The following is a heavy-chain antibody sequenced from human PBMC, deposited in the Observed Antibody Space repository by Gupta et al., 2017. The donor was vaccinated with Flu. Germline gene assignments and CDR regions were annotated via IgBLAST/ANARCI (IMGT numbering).Heavy chain of an antibody. J-gene: IGHJ3*01. CDR3: ARDFYSQLLDGYDL. CDR2: IKGNGYEV. D-gene: IGHD2-21*01. V-gene: IGHV3-23*01. Sequence: RQAPGKGLEWVSHIKGNGYEVYYGESVRGRLTTSRDNSKNTLYLQLNRLRVDETDVYYCARDFYSQLLDGYDLWGQGTLVTVSS.